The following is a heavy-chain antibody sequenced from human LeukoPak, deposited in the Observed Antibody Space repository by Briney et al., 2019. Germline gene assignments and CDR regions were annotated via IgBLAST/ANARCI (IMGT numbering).Heavy chain of an antibody. CDR3: AKDLVRLGETALAGSPY. V-gene: IGHV1-46*01. D-gene: IGHD3-10*01. Sequence: ASVKVSCKASGDTFTDYYMNWVRQAPGQGLEWIGIINPSGGSTSYAQKFQGRVTMTRDTSTSTVYMELSSLRSEDTAVYYCAKDLVRLGETALAGSPYWGQGTLVSVSS. CDR1: GDTFTDYY. CDR2: INPSGGST. J-gene: IGHJ4*02.